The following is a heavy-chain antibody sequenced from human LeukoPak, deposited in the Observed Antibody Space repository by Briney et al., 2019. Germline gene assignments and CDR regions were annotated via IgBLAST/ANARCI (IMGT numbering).Heavy chain of an antibody. CDR3: ARELLGYCSGGSCSGAYGMDV. V-gene: IGHV3-21*01. CDR1: GFTFSSYS. D-gene: IGHD2-15*01. J-gene: IGHJ6*02. CDR2: ISSSSSYI. Sequence: GGSLRLSCAASGFTFSSYSMNWVRQAPGKGLEWVSSISSSSSYIYYADSVKGRFTISRDNAKNSLYLQMNSLRAEDTAVYYCARELLGYCSGGSCSGAYGMDVWGQGTTVTVSS.